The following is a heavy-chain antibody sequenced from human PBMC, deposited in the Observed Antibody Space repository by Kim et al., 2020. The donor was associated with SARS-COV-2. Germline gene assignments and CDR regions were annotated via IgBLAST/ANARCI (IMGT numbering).Heavy chain of an antibody. Sequence: GGSLRLSCVASGFHFGTYGMHWVRQAPGKGLEWLAYIWHDGSNAYYADSVTGRFTVSRDSSKNTLFLQVSSLRAEDAAVYFCARDWQRTYFDFWGQGTLVTVSS. J-gene: IGHJ4*02. V-gene: IGHV3-33*01. CDR3: ARDWQRTYFDF. D-gene: IGHD1-1*01. CDR2: IWHDGSNA. CDR1: GFHFGTYG.